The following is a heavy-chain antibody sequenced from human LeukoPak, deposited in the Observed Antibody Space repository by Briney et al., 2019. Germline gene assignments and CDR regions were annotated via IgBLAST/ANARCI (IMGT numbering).Heavy chain of an antibody. Sequence: ASVKVSCKASGGTFSSYAISWVRQAPGQGLEWMERIIPILGIASYAQKFQGRVTITADKSTSTAYMEPSSLRSEDAAVYYCARYDPEFYGGNSEYYYYYGMDVWGQGTTVTVSS. CDR2: IIPILGIA. CDR1: GGTFSSYA. V-gene: IGHV1-69*04. J-gene: IGHJ6*02. CDR3: ARYDPEFYGGNSEYYYYYGMDV. D-gene: IGHD4-23*01.